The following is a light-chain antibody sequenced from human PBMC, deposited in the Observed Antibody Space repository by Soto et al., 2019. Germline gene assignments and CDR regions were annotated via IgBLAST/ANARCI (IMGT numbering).Light chain of an antibody. CDR1: QSISVW. J-gene: IGKJ1*01. V-gene: IGKV1-5*03. CDR2: KAS. Sequence: DIQMTQSPSTLSASVGDRVTITCRASQSISVWLAWYQQKAGKAPNLLIYKASRLESGVPSRFSGSGSETEFTLTISSLQPEDFAVYYCQQCGSSPWTFGQGTKVDIK. CDR3: QQCGSSPWT.